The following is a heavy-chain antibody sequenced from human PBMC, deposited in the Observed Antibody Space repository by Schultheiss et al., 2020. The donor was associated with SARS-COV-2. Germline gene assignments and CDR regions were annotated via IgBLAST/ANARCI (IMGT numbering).Heavy chain of an antibody. CDR3: ARGVPTYYYYYMDV. CDR1: GGSISSYY. V-gene: IGHV4-59*01. Sequence: ESLKISCTVSGGSISSYYWSWIRQPPGKGLEWIGYIYYSGSTNYNPSLKSRVTISVDTSKNQFSLKLSSVTAADTAVYYCARGVPTYYYYYMDVWGKGTTVTVSS. CDR2: IYYSGST. J-gene: IGHJ6*03.